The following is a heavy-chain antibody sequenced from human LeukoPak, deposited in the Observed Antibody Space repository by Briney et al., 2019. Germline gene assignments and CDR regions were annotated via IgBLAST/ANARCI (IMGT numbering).Heavy chain of an antibody. CDR2: FSGGGGSA. CDR3: AKDLGYCGGDCYSGFDY. CDR1: GFTSRNYA. Sequence: PGASLRPSCAPSGFTSRNYAMSWVRQAPGKGLEWVSAFSGGGGSAYYADSVKGRFTISRDNSKNTLYLQMNSLRADDTALYYCAKDLGYCGGDCYSGFDYWGEGTLVTVS. V-gene: IGHV3-23*01. D-gene: IGHD2-21*02. J-gene: IGHJ4*02.